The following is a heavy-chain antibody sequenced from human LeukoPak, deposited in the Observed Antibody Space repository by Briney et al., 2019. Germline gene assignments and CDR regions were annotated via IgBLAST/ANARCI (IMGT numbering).Heavy chain of an antibody. CDR2: INAGNGNT. Sequence: ASVSLSCTASGYTFTSYAMHWVRQAPGQRLEWMGWINAGNGNTKYSQKFQGRVTITRDTSASTAYMELSSLRSEDTAVYYCARSGSRGSLHFDYWGQGTLVTVSS. CDR3: ARSGSRGSLHFDY. CDR1: GYTFTSYA. J-gene: IGHJ4*02. D-gene: IGHD3-16*01. V-gene: IGHV1-3*01.